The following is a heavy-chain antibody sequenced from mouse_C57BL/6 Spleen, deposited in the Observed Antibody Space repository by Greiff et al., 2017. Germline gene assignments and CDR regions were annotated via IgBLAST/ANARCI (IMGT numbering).Heavy chain of an antibody. CDR3: ARSLYDYDAYYYAMDY. Sequence: VKLVESGPGLVQPSQSLSITSTVSGFSLTSYGVHWVRQSPGKGLEWLGVIWSGGSTDYNAAFISRLSISKDNSKSQVFFKMNSLQADDTAIYYCARSLYDYDAYYYAMDYWGQGTSVTVSS. CDR2: IWSGGST. J-gene: IGHJ4*01. CDR1: GFSLTSYG. D-gene: IGHD2-4*01. V-gene: IGHV2-2*01.